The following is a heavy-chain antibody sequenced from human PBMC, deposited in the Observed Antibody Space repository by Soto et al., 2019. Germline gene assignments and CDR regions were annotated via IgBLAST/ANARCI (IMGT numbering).Heavy chain of an antibody. J-gene: IGHJ6*02. Sequence: GESLKISCKGSGYSFTSYWISWVRQMPGKGLEWMGRIDPSDSYTNYSPSFQGHVTISADKSISTAYLQWSSLKASDTAMYYCARLERPYYDFWSGYYTGSDYYGMDVWGQGTTVTVS. CDR3: ARLERPYYDFWSGYYTGSDYYGMDV. CDR2: IDPSDSYT. CDR1: GYSFTSYW. V-gene: IGHV5-10-1*01. D-gene: IGHD3-3*01.